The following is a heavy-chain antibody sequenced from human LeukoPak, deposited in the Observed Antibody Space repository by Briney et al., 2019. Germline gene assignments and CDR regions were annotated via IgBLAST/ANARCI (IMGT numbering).Heavy chain of an antibody. Sequence: PGGSLRLSCAASGFTFSSFGMSWVRQAPGKGLEWLSYISRRDNTMSYADSVRGRFITSRDNAKNSLYLQMNSLRAEDTAVYYCAKQLGYCSDGSCYFPYWGQGTLVTVSS. CDR2: ISRRDNTM. CDR3: AKQLGYCSDGSCYFPY. J-gene: IGHJ4*02. D-gene: IGHD2-15*01. V-gene: IGHV3-48*01. CDR1: GFTFSSFG.